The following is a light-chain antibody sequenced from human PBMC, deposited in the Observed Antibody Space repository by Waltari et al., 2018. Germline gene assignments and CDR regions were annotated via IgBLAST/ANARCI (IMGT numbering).Light chain of an antibody. CDR1: CSDVGGYDY. Sequence: QSALTQPRSVSGSPGQSVTISCTGTCSDVGGYDYVSWYQQQSAKAPKLIIFGVTERPSGVPDRFSGSKSGNTASLTISGLQSEDEADYYCCSYAGSYTEVFGTGTTVTVL. CDR2: GVT. V-gene: IGLV2-11*01. CDR3: CSYAGSYTEV. J-gene: IGLJ1*01.